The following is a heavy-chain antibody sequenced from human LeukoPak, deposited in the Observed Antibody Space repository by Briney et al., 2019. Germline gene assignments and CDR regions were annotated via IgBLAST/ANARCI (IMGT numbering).Heavy chain of an antibody. CDR3: ARRHQQWLVRGIDY. D-gene: IGHD6-19*01. J-gene: IGHJ4*02. CDR2: IYYSGST. CDR1: GGSISSSSHY. V-gene: IGHV4-61*05. Sequence: PSETLSLTCTVSGGSISSSSHYWSWIRQPPGKGLEWIGYIYYSGSTNYNPSLKSRVTISVDTSKNQFSLKLSSVTAADTAVYYCARRHQQWLVRGIDYWGQGTLVTASS.